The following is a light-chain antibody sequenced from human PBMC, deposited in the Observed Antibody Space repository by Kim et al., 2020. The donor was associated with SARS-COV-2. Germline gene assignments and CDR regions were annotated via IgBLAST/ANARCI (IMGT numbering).Light chain of an antibody. Sequence: ETVLTQSPGTLSVSPGDTATLYCRASQNVAGSYLMWYQRKPGQPPRLLIYGTSNRAAGTPARFYGSGSGTEFTLTISRLEPEDLAMYYCQQYETLPLTLGGGTKVDIK. J-gene: IGKJ4*01. CDR3: QQYETLPLT. V-gene: IGKV3-20*01. CDR2: GTS. CDR1: QNVAGSY.